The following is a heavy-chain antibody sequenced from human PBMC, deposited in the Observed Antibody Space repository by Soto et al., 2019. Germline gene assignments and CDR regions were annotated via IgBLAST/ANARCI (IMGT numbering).Heavy chain of an antibody. CDR1: GFTFSDYY. D-gene: IGHD6-19*01. Sequence: PGGSLRLSCAASGFTFSDYYMSWIRQAPGKGLEWVSYISSSSSYTKYADSVKGRFTISRDNAKNSLYLQLNSLRAEDTAVYYCARVAAYSSGWYVGSSSWFDPWGQGTLVTV. CDR3: ARVAAYSSGWYVGSSSWFDP. V-gene: IGHV3-11*05. J-gene: IGHJ5*02. CDR2: ISSSSSYT.